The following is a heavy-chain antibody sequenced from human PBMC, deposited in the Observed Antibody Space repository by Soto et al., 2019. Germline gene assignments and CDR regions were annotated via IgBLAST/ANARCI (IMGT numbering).Heavy chain of an antibody. CDR2: ISYDGSNK. Sequence: GGSLRLSCAASGFTFSSYGMHWVRQAPGKGLEWVAVISYDGSNKYYADSVKGRFTISRDNSKNTLYLQMNSLRAEDTAVYYCAKESWFGEPHPVFDYWGQGTLVTVSS. CDR3: AKESWFGEPHPVFDY. CDR1: GFTFSSYG. V-gene: IGHV3-30*18. J-gene: IGHJ4*02. D-gene: IGHD3-10*01.